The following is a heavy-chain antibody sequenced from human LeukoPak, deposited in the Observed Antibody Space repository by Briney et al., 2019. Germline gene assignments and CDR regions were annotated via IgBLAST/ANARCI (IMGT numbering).Heavy chain of an antibody. D-gene: IGHD3-3*01. V-gene: IGHV1-18*01. CDR2: ISAYNGNT. CDR3: ARLRFLEWLLGGYYYYMDV. J-gene: IGHJ6*03. CDR1: GYTFTSYG. Sequence: ASVKVSCKASGYTFTSYGISWVRQAPGRGLEWMGWISAYNGNTNYAQKLQGRVTMTTDTSTSTAYMELRSLRSDDTAVYYCARLRFLEWLLGGYYYYMDVWGKGTTVTVSS.